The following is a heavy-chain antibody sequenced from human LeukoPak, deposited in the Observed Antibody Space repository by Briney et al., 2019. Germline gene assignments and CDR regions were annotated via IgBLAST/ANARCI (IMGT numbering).Heavy chain of an antibody. CDR1: GFTFNNFG. J-gene: IGHJ4*02. CDR2: MGYEGIHK. CDR3: ARDLHGGYSSDY. D-gene: IGHD4-23*01. Sequence: GGSLRLSCAASGFTFNNFGMHWVRQAPGKGLEWVAFMGYEGIHKYYADSVKGRFTISKDNSKATLYLQMNSLRPEDTAVYYCARDLHGGYSSDYWGQGSLVTVSS. V-gene: IGHV3-30*02.